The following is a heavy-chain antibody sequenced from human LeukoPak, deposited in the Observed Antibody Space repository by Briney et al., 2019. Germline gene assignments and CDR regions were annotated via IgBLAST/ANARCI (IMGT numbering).Heavy chain of an antibody. Sequence: PGGSLRLSCAASGFTFSSYAMSWVRQAPGKGLEWVSAISGSGDSTYYADSVKGRFTISRDNSKNTLYLQMNSLRAEDTAVYYCAKVEVPPADQWLDPMGWFDPWGQGTLVTVSS. CDR2: ISGSGDST. J-gene: IGHJ5*02. D-gene: IGHD6-19*01. CDR1: GFTFSSYA. V-gene: IGHV3-23*01. CDR3: AKVEVPPADQWLDPMGWFDP.